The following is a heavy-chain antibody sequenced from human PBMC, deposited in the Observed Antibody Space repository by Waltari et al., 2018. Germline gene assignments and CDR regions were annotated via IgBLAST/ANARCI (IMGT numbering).Heavy chain of an antibody. CDR2: IIGSGGST. V-gene: IGHV3-23*01. Sequence: EVQLLESGGGLVQPGGSLRLSCAASGFTFSSYAMSWVRQAPGKGLEWVSAIIGSGGSTYYADSVKGRFTISRDNSKNTLYLQRNSLRAEDTAVYYCANSGMATIGPFDYWGQGTLVTVSS. CDR1: GFTFSSYA. CDR3: ANSGMATIGPFDY. D-gene: IGHD5-12*01. J-gene: IGHJ4*02.